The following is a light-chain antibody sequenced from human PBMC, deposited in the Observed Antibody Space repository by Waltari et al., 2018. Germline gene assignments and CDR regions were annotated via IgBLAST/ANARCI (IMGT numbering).Light chain of an antibody. Sequence: QSALTQPASVSGSPGQSITISCTGTSSDVGAYDYVSWYQQHPGKVPNRMIYDVTYRPSGVCKGFSGSKSGITAFLTISGLQAEDEADYYCSSHTSSRTRVFGGGTELTVL. V-gene: IGLV2-14*03. J-gene: IGLJ3*02. CDR1: SSDVGAYDY. CDR2: DVT. CDR3: SSHTSSRTRV.